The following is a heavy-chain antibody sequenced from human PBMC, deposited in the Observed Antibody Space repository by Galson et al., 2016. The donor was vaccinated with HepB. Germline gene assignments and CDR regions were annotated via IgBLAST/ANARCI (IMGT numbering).Heavy chain of an antibody. V-gene: IGHV4-39*01. J-gene: IGHJ4*02. CDR1: GGSIRSSTYY. CDR3: ARLGFGSYHYFFDY. D-gene: IGHD1-26*01. CDR2: ISYSGSI. Sequence: ETLSLTCTVSGGSIRSSTYYWGWIRQPPGKGLEWIGSISYSGSIYYKPSLKSRVTIPLDTSKNQFSLRLSSVSAADPAVYYCARLGFGSYHYFFDYWGQGTLVTVSS.